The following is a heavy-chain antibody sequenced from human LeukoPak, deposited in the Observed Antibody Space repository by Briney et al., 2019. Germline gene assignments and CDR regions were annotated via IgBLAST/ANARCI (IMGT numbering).Heavy chain of an antibody. Sequence: PGGSLRLSCAVSRFTFSSYAMSWVRQAPGKGLEWVSAISGSGGSTYYADSVKGRFTISRDNSKNTLYLQMNSLRAEDTAVYYCARNYDILTGRYFDYWGQGTLVTVSS. CDR3: ARNYDILTGRYFDY. V-gene: IGHV3-23*01. CDR1: RFTFSSYA. CDR2: ISGSGGST. D-gene: IGHD3-9*01. J-gene: IGHJ4*02.